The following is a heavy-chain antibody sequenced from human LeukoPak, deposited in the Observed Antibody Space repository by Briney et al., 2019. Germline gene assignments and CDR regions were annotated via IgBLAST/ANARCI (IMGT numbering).Heavy chain of an antibody. CDR3: ARRGSYCGGDCYAFDI. Sequence: GESLKISCKGSGYSFTSYWIGWVRQMPGKGLEWMGIIYPGDSDTRYSPSFQGQVTISADKSISTAYLQWSSLKASDTAMYYCARRGSYCGGDCYAFDIWGQGTMVTLSS. J-gene: IGHJ3*02. CDR1: GYSFTSYW. V-gene: IGHV5-51*01. CDR2: IYPGDSDT. D-gene: IGHD2-21*02.